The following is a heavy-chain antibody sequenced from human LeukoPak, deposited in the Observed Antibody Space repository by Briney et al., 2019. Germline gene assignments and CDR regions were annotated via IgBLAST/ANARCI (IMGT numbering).Heavy chain of an antibody. CDR3: AKSDQSSSWYALQTFDY. CDR2: ISGSGGST. V-gene: IGHV3-23*01. Sequence: PGGSLRLSCAASGFTFSSYAMSWVRQAPGKGLEWVSAISGSGGSTYYADSVKGRFTISRDNSKNTLYLQMNSLRAEDTAVYYCAKSDQSSSWYALQTFDYWGQGTLVTVSS. CDR1: GFTFSSYA. D-gene: IGHD6-13*01. J-gene: IGHJ4*02.